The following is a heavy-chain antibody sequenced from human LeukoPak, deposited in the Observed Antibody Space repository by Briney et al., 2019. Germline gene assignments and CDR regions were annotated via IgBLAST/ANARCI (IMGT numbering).Heavy chain of an antibody. J-gene: IGHJ3*01. CDR3: ARGSGSYPYDAFNV. V-gene: IGHV3-43D*03. D-gene: IGHD3-10*01. CDR1: GFSFDDFA. CDR2: NSWDGGGN. Sequence: GGSLRLSCAGSGFSFDDFAMHWVRQAPGKGLEWVSLNSWDGGGNYYADSVKGRFTISRDNSKDSLYLQMNSLRDEDTALYYCARGSGSYPYDAFNVWGQGTMVTVSS.